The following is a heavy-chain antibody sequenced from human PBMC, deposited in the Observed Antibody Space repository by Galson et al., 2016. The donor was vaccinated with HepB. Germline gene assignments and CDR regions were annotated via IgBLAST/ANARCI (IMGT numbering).Heavy chain of an antibody. V-gene: IGHV5-51*01. CDR2: IYPADSDA. CDR1: RDSFSGYW. CDR3: ARTLDYYDRYAFDI. Sequence: QSGAEVKKAGQSLKISCKGSRDSFSGYWIGWVRQMPGKGLEWMGSIYPADSDARYSPSFQGQVTISVDKSTTTAYLQWRRLKASDTAMYFCARTLDYYDRYAFDIWGQGTMVTVSS. D-gene: IGHD3-22*01. J-gene: IGHJ3*02.